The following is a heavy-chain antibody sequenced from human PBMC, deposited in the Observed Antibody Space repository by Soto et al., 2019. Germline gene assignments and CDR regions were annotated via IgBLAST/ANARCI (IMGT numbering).Heavy chain of an antibody. CDR1: GYTFTGYY. V-gene: IGHV1-2*02. J-gene: IGHJ4*02. CDR2: INPNSGGT. D-gene: IGHD5-18*01. Sequence: WASVKVSCKASGYTFTGYYMHWVRQAPGQGLEWMGWINPNSGGTNYAQKFQGRVTMTRDTSISTAYMELSRLRSDDTAVYYCASLKSTATGPFDYWGQGTLVTVS. CDR3: ASLKSTATGPFDY.